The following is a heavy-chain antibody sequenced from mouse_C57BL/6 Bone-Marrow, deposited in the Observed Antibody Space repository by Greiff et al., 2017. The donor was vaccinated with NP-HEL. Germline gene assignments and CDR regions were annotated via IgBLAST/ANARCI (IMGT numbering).Heavy chain of an antibody. J-gene: IGHJ4*01. CDR1: GYTFTSYW. D-gene: IGHD1-1*01. CDR3: ARDSTTVVAPYYAMDY. V-gene: IGHV1-69*01. CDR2: IYPSDSYT. Sequence: VQLQQPGAELVMPGASVKLSCKASGYTFTSYWMHWVKQRPGQGLEWIGEIYPSDSYTNYNQKFKGKSTLTVDKSSSTAYMQLSSLTSEDSAVYYCARDSTTVVAPYYAMDYWGQGTSVTVSS.